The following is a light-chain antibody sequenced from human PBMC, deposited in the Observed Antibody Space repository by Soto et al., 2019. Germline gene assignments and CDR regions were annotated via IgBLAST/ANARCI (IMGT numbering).Light chain of an antibody. J-gene: IGKJ1*01. CDR3: QQYNSYST. V-gene: IGKV1-5*03. Sequence: DIQMTQSPSTLSGSVGDRVTITCRASQTISSWLAWYQQKPGKAPKLLIYKASSLESGVPSRFSVSGSGTEFTLTISSLQPDDFATYYCQQYNSYSTFGQGTKVDIK. CDR1: QTISSW. CDR2: KAS.